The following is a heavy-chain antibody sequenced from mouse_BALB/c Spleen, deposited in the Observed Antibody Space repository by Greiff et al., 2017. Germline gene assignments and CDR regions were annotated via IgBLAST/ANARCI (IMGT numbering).Heavy chain of an antibody. J-gene: IGHJ3*01. Sequence: VKLVESGAELVRPGVSVKISCKGSGYTFTDYAMHWVKQSHAKSLEWIGVISTYYGDASYNQKFKGKATMTVDKSSSTAYMELARLTSEDSAIYYCARDGLRRGAYWGQGTLVTVSA. V-gene: IGHV1S137*01. CDR3: ARDGLRRGAY. D-gene: IGHD2-4*01. CDR1: GYTFTDYA. CDR2: ISTYYGDA.